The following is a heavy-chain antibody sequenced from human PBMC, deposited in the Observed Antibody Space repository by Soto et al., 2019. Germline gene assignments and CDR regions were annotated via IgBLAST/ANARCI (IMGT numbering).Heavy chain of an antibody. J-gene: IGHJ5*02. CDR1: GGTFSSYA. V-gene: IGHV1-69*01. CDR2: IIPIFGTA. D-gene: IGHD3-10*01. CDR3: ARVPDYYGSGSYSWFDP. Sequence: QVQLVQSGAEVKKPRSSVKVSCKASGGTFSSYAISWVRQAPGQGLEWMGGIIPIFGTANYAQKFQGRVTITADESTSTAYMELSSLRSEDTAVHYCARVPDYYGSGSYSWFDPWGQGTLVTVSS.